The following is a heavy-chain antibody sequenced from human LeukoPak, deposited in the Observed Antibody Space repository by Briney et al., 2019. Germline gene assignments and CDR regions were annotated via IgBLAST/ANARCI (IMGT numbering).Heavy chain of an antibody. J-gene: IGHJ4*02. D-gene: IGHD5-12*01. CDR3: ARQGGVATTFDY. CDR2: IYYSGST. CDR1: VGSITGYY. Sequence: SETLSLTCTVSVGSITGYYWNWIRQPPGKGLEWIGYIYYSGSTNYNPSLKSRVTISVDTSENQFSLKLNSVTAADTAVYYCARQGGVATTFDYWGQGTLVTVSS. V-gene: IGHV4-59*08.